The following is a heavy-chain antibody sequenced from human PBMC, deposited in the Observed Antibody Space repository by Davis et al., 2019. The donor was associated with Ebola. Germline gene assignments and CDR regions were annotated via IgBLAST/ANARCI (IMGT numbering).Heavy chain of an antibody. D-gene: IGHD5-24*01. Sequence: AASVKVSCKASGYTFTSYYMHWVRQAPGQGLEWMGIINPSGGSTSYAQKFQGRVTMTRDTSTSTVYMELSSLRSEDTAVYYCAGEMATIFGDFWGQGTLVTVSS. CDR1: GYTFTSYY. CDR2: INPSGGST. J-gene: IGHJ4*02. CDR3: AGEMATIFGDF. V-gene: IGHV1-46*01.